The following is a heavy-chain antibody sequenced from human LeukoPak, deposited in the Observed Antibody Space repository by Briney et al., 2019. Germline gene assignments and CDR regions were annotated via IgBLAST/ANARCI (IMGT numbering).Heavy chain of an antibody. CDR3: AKEPDFDWLLLDY. V-gene: IGHV3-30*02. Sequence: SGGSLRLSCAASGFTFSSYGMHWVRQAPGKGLEWVAFIRYDGSNKYYADFVKGRFTISRDNSKNTLYLQMNSLRAEDTAVYYCAKEPDFDWLLLDYWGQGTLVTVSS. J-gene: IGHJ4*02. CDR1: GFTFSSYG. D-gene: IGHD3-9*01. CDR2: IRYDGSNK.